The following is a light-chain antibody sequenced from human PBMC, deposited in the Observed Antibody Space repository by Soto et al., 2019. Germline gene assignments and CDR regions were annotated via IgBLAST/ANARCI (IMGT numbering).Light chain of an antibody. V-gene: IGKV1-5*01. CDR1: LNINKW. CDR3: QKYNNYEWT. Sequence: DIQMPKSPSTLSASVGDSVPITGRASLNINKWLAWYQHKPGKANKVLIYDASSLESGVPSRFSGSGSGTEFTLTISSLQPDESAIYYCQKYNNYEWTVGNGNKVAIK. CDR2: DAS. J-gene: IGKJ1*01.